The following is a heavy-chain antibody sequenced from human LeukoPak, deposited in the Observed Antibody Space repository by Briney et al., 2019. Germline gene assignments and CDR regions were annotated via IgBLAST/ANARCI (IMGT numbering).Heavy chain of an antibody. CDR1: GFTFDDFD. J-gene: IGHJ6*02. CDR2: ISGDGGST. D-gene: IGHD4-17*01. V-gene: IGHV3-43*02. Sequence: PGGSLRLSCAASGFTFDDFDMIWVRQAPGKGLEWVSLISGDGGSTYYADSVKGRFTISRDNSKNSLYLQMNSLRTEDTALYYCAKGGTVTTGYYYYGMDVWGQGTTVTVSS. CDR3: AKGGTVTTGYYYYGMDV.